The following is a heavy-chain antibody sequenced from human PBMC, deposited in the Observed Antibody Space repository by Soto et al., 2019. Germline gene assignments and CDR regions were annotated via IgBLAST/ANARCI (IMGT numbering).Heavy chain of an antibody. V-gene: IGHV4-59*08. Sequence: QVQLQESGPGLVKPSETLSLTCTVSGGSISSYYWSWIRQPPGKGLEWIGYIYYSGSTNYNPSLKSRVTISVDTSKNQFSLKLSSVTAADTAVYYCARNPYYDFWHPYYYYMDVWGKGTTVTVSS. CDR3: ARNPYYDFWHPYYYYMDV. D-gene: IGHD3-3*01. J-gene: IGHJ6*03. CDR2: IYYSGST. CDR1: GGSISSYY.